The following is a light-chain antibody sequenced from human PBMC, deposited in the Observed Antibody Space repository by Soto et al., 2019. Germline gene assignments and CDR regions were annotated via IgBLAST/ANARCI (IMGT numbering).Light chain of an antibody. CDR3: QQYHNWPPWT. Sequence: EIVMTQSPATLSVSPGERATLSCRASQSVSSNLAWYQQKPGQAPRLLIYGASTRATGIPARFSGSGSGTAFTLTISSLQPADFAVYYCQQYHNWPPWTFGQGTKLEIK. CDR2: GAS. CDR1: QSVSSN. J-gene: IGKJ2*02. V-gene: IGKV3-15*01.